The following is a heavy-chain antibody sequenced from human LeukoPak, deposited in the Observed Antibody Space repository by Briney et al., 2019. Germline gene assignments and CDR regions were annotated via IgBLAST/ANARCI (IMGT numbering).Heavy chain of an antibody. J-gene: IGHJ4*02. Sequence: PSETLSLTCTVSGGSISSYYWSWIRQPPGKGLEWIGNIYYSGSTNYNPSLKSRVTISVDTSKNQFSLKLSAVTAADTAVYYCASSIAAAGKRGYYFDYWGQGTLVTVSS. V-gene: IGHV4-59*01. CDR2: IYYSGST. CDR3: ASSIAAAGKRGYYFDY. CDR1: GGSISSYY. D-gene: IGHD6-13*01.